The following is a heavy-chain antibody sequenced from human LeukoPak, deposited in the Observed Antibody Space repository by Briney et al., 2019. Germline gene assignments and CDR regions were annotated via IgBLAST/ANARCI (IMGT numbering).Heavy chain of an antibody. CDR3: AKEPLQYPDCFDP. CDR2: ISSRGGSR. D-gene: IGHD2-2*01. J-gene: IGHJ5*02. Sequence: GGSLRLSCAASGFTFSSYAMSWVRQAPGKGLEWVSAISSRGGSRYYADSVKGRFTISRDNSNNTMYLQMNSLRAEDTAVYYCAKEPLQYPDCFDPWGQGTLVTVSS. V-gene: IGHV3-23*01. CDR1: GFTFSSYA.